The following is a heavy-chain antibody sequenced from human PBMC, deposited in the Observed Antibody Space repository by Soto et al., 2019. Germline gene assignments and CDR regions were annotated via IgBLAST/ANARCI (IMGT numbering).Heavy chain of an antibody. CDR1: GYSLPTHT. D-gene: IGHD1-7*01. J-gene: IGHJ4*02. V-gene: IGHV1-3*01. CDR3: ARANGNYDWGPNDY. Sequence: QVQLVQSGAEVKKPGASVRISCKASGYSLPTHTIHWVRQAPGHRLEWMGWINAANGHTKYSQNFQNRVTISSDPSASTVYMKLTGLTSGDTAIYYWARANGNYDWGPNDYWGQGTLVTVSS. CDR2: INAANGHT.